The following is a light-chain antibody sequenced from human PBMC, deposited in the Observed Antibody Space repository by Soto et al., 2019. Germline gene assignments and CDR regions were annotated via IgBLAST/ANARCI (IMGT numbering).Light chain of an antibody. V-gene: IGKV3-11*01. CDR3: QQRSNWPT. CDR2: DAS. J-gene: IGKJ3*01. Sequence: EIVLTQSPATLSLSPGERATLSCRASQSVSSYLAWYQQKPGQAPRLLIYDASNRATGIPSRFSGSGSGTDFTLTISSLEPEDFAVYYCQQRSNWPTCGPGTKVDSK. CDR1: QSVSSY.